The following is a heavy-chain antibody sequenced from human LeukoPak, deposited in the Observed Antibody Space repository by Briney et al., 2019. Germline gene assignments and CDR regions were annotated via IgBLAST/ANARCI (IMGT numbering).Heavy chain of an antibody. D-gene: IGHD1-26*01. V-gene: IGHV1-18*01. CDR3: ARAGVSVGATRYFQH. CDR2: ISANSGNT. J-gene: IGHJ1*01. CDR1: GYSFTSYG. Sequence: ASMKVSCKASGYSFTSYGISWVRQAPGQGLEWMGWISANSGNTNYAQKLQGRVTMTTDTSTSTAYMELRSLRSDDTAVYYCARAGVSVGATRYFQHWGQGTLVTVSS.